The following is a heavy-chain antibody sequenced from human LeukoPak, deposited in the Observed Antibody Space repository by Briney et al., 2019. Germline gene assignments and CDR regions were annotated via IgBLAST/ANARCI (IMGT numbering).Heavy chain of an antibody. J-gene: IGHJ4*02. CDR3: ARDFWSGSAHFDY. V-gene: IGHV1-2*02. D-gene: IGHD3-3*01. CDR1: GYTFTGYY. CDR2: INPNSGGT. Sequence: GASEKVSCKASGYTFTGYYMHWVRQAPGQGLEWMGWINPNSGGTNYAQKFQGRVTMTRDTSISTAYMELSRLRSDDTAVYYCARDFWSGSAHFDYWGQGTLVTVSS.